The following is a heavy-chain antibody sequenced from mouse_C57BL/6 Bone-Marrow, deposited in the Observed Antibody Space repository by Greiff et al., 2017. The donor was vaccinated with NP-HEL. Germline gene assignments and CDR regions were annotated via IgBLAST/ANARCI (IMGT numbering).Heavy chain of an antibody. CDR3: ARGRLHWFAY. D-gene: IGHD2-2*01. Sequence: EVQLQQPGAELVKPGASVKLSCTASGFNIKDYYMHWVKQRTEQGLEWIGRIDPSDGETKYAPKFQGKATITADTSSNTAYLQLSSLTSEDTAVYYCARGRLHWFAYWGQGTLVTVSA. V-gene: IGHV14-2*01. CDR1: GFNIKDYY. CDR2: IDPSDGET. J-gene: IGHJ3*01.